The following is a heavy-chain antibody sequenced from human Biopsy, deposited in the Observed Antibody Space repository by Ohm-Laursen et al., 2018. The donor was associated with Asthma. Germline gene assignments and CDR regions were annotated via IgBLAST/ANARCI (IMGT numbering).Heavy chain of an antibody. CDR3: ARHWNWGSFFDY. V-gene: IGHV4-39*01. J-gene: IGHJ4*02. D-gene: IGHD7-27*01. CDR1: GGSMSSSSYS. CDR2: ISYTGNT. Sequence: SETLSLTCTVSGGSMSSSSYSWGWIRQPPGKGLEWIGSISYTGNTDIPSLRSRVTLPVDTSKNNFSLKLTSVTAADTAVFHCARHWNWGSFFDYWGQGMLVTVSS.